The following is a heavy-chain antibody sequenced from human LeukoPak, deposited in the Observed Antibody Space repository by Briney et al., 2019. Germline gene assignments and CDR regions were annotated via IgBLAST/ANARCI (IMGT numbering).Heavy chain of an antibody. Sequence: GASVKVSCKASGGTFSSYAISWVRQAPGQGLEWMGGIIPIFGTANYAQKFQGRVTITTDESTSTAYMELSSLRSEDTAVYYCAREIPDSNIVVVPAARVGYYYYYMDVWGKGTTVTVSS. V-gene: IGHV1-69*05. J-gene: IGHJ6*03. CDR3: AREIPDSNIVVVPAARVGYYYYYMDV. CDR1: GGTFSSYA. CDR2: IIPIFGTA. D-gene: IGHD2-2*01.